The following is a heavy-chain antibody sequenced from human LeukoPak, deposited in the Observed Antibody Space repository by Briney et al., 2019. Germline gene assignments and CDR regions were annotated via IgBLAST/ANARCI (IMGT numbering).Heavy chain of an antibody. D-gene: IGHD2-2*01. J-gene: IGHJ4*02. V-gene: IGHV1-2*02. CDR1: GYTFTGYY. CDR2: INPNSGGT. CDR3: ARRYCSSTSCYADPGFDY. Sequence: ASVKVSCKASGYTFTGYYMHWVRQAPGQGLEWMGCINPNSGGTNYAQKFQGRVSMTRDTSISTAYMELSRLRSDDTAVYYCARRYCSSTSCYADPGFDYWGQGTLVTVSS.